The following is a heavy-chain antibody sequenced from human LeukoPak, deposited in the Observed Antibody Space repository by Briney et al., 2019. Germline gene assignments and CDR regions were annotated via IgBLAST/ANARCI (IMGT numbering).Heavy chain of an antibody. Sequence: GGSLRLSCAASGFSFSNFAIHWVRQAPGKGLEWLAVISHDGGTKHYADSVKGRFTISRDNSNNSLSLQMNSLSAEGTAVYYCARARGRWHLLPLDFWGQGTLVTVSS. J-gene: IGHJ4*02. CDR1: GFSFSNFA. V-gene: IGHV3-30*04. CDR3: ARARGRWHLLPLDF. CDR2: ISHDGGTK. D-gene: IGHD1-26*01.